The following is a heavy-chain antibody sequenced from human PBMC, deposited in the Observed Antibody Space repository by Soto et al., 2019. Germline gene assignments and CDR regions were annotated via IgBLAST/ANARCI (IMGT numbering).Heavy chain of an antibody. J-gene: IGHJ5*02. V-gene: IGHV4-59*12. Sequence: PSETLSLTCTVSGGSISSYYWSWIRQPPGKGLEWIGYIYYSGSTNYNPSLKSRVTISVDTSKNQFSLKLSSVTAADTAVYYCARMRLSGWFDPWGQGTLVTVSS. CDR3: ARMRLSGWFDP. CDR1: GGSISSYY. CDR2: IYYSGST.